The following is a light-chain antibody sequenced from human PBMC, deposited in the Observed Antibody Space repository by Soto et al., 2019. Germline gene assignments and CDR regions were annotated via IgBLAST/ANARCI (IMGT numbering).Light chain of an antibody. V-gene: IGKV1D-12*01. CDR2: ATS. J-gene: IGKJ5*01. Sequence: DIQMTQSPSSLSASVGDTFTITFLSSQDVGRWLSWYQQKPGKAPKILIFATSTLQSGVPSRFSGSGSGTDFTLTITSLQSEDFATYYCQQARSFPVTFGQGTRLEIK. CDR1: QDVGRW. CDR3: QQARSFPVT.